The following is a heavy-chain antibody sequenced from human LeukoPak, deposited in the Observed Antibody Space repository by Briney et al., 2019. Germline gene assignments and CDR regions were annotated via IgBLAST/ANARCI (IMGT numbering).Heavy chain of an antibody. CDR1: GFTFSSYG. J-gene: IGHJ4*02. CDR2: IRYDGSNK. D-gene: IGHD4-17*01. CDR3: AKARRGYADYVDFDY. V-gene: IGHV3-30*02. Sequence: GGSLRLSCAASGFTFSSYGMHWVRQAPGKGLEWVAFIRYDGSNKYYADSVKGRFTISRDNSKNTLYLQMNSLRAEDTAVYYCAKARRGYADYVDFDYWGQGTLVAVSS.